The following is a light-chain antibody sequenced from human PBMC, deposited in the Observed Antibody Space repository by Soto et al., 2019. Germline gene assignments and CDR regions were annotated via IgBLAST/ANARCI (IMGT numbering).Light chain of an antibody. CDR3: SSYTGRKAWV. CDR2: EVS. CDR1: SSDVGGFDY. V-gene: IGLV2-14*01. J-gene: IGLJ3*02. Sequence: SALTQPASVSGSPGQSITISCTGASSDVGGFDYVSWSQQHPGKAPKLLIYEVSNRPSGVSNRFSASKSGNTASLTISGLQPEDEADYYCSSYTGRKAWVFGGGTKVTVL.